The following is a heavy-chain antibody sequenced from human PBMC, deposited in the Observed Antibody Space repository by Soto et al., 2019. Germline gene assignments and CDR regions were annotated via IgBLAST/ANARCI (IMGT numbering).Heavy chain of an antibody. J-gene: IGHJ6*02. D-gene: IGHD2-15*01. Sequence: PSETLSLTCAVSGGSISSGGYSWSWIRRPPGKGLEWIGYIYHSGSTYYNPSLKSRVTISVDRSKNQFSLKLSSVTAADTAVYYCARGLDCSGGSCYRTGFYYYGMDVWGQGTTVTVSS. V-gene: IGHV4-30-2*01. CDR1: GGSISSGGYS. CDR2: IYHSGST. CDR3: ARGLDCSGGSCYRTGFYYYGMDV.